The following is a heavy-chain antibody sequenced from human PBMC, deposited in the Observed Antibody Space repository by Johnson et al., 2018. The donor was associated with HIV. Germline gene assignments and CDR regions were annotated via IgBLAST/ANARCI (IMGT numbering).Heavy chain of an antibody. CDR2: ISSNGGST. Sequence: EQLVESGGGLVQPGGSLRLSCAASGFTFSSYAMHWVRQAPGKGLEYVSAISSNGGSTYYANSVKGRFTISRDNSKNTLYLQMGSLRAEDMAVYYCARPRTTVTQVDAFDIWGQGTMVTVSS. J-gene: IGHJ3*02. V-gene: IGHV3-64*01. D-gene: IGHD4-17*01. CDR3: ARPRTTVTQVDAFDI. CDR1: GFTFSSYA.